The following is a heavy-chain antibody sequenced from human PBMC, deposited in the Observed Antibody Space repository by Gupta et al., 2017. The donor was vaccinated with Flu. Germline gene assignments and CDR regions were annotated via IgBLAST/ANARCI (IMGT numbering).Heavy chain of an antibody. CDR2: IYPGDSDT. V-gene: IGHV5-51*01. D-gene: IGHD1-1*01. Sequence: GIIYPGDSDTKYSPSFQGHVTISADKSLNTAYLQWTSLKASDTAMYYCARRGGSESKIGNDAFDVWGQGAMVTVSS. J-gene: IGHJ3*01. CDR3: ARRGGSESKIGNDAFDV.